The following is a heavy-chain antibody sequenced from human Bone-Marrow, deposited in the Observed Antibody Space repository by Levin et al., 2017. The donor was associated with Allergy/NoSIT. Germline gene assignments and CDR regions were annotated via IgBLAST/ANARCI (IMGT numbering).Heavy chain of an antibody. V-gene: IGHV3-53*01. CDR3: ARGGYNDAFDI. CDR1: GVTVSSTF. J-gene: IGHJ3*02. D-gene: IGHD5-24*01. Sequence: GGSLRLSCAVSGVTVSSTFMSWVRQAPGKGLEWASIIYSGGSTYYADSVKGRFTISRDNSKNTLFLQMNSLRVEDTAVYYCARGGYNDAFDIWGQGTMVTVSS. CDR2: IYSGGST.